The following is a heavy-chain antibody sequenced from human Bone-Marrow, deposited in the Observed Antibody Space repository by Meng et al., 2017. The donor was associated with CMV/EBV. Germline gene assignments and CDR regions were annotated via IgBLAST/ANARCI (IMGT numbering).Heavy chain of an antibody. J-gene: IGHJ4*02. Sequence: GGYCWSWIGKTPGKGLEWIGYIYYSGDTDYNPSLKSRVTMSLDRSKNLFSLKLSSVTAADTAVYYCARGGPTYYYDSSGYQPPGFDYWGQGTLVTVSS. CDR1: GGYC. CDR2: IYYSGDT. CDR3: ARGGPTYYYDSSGYQPPGFDY. D-gene: IGHD3-22*01. V-gene: IGHV4-61*08.